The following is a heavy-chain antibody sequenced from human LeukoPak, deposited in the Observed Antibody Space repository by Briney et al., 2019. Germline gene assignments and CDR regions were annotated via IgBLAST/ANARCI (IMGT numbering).Heavy chain of an antibody. V-gene: IGHV3-7*01. CDR2: IDQDRRER. D-gene: IGHD3-9*01. J-gene: IGHJ4*02. CDR1: GFTFTSYA. Sequence: PGGSLRLSCAASGFTFTSYAMHWVRQAPGKGLEWVANIDQDRRERYFVDSVRGRFSIFRDNDKNTLYLQMNSLRVEDTAIYYCARGRYLDWLPYFFDYWGQGTLVTVSS. CDR3: ARGRYLDWLPYFFDY.